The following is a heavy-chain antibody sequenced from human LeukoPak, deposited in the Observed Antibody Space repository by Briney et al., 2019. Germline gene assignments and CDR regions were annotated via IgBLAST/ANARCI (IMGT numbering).Heavy chain of an antibody. D-gene: IGHD3-10*01. J-gene: IGHJ4*02. Sequence: GGSLRLSCAASGFTFSSYAMSWVRQAPGKGLEWVSAISGSGGSTYYADSVKGRFTISRDNSKNTLYLQMNCLRAEDTAVYYCAKDQGRSGSYYPFDYWGQGTLVTVSS. CDR3: AKDQGRSGSYYPFDY. CDR2: ISGSGGST. CDR1: GFTFSSYA. V-gene: IGHV3-23*01.